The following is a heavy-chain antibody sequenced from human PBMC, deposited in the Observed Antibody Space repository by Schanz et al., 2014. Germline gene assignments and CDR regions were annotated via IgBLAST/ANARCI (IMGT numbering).Heavy chain of an antibody. D-gene: IGHD3-10*01. CDR2: ISSSSSTR. Sequence: EVQLLESGGGLVEPGGSLRLSCATSGFSLDIFAVSWVRQAPGKGLEWVSCISSSSSTRYYADSVKGRFTISRDNSKNTLYLQMSSLRAEDTAVYYCAKGRFGELRAFDIWGQGTMVTVSS. CDR3: AKGRFGELRAFDI. V-gene: IGHV3-23*01. J-gene: IGHJ3*02. CDR1: GFSLDIFA.